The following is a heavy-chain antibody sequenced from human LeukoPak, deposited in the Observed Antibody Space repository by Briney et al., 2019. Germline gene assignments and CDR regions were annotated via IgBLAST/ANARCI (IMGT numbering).Heavy chain of an antibody. D-gene: IGHD3-22*01. Sequence: SETLSLTCTVSGGSISSGGYPWSWIRQPPGKGLEWIGYIYDSGYTYYNPSLKGRITMSIDTSKNQFSLNLTSVTAADTAVYYCARELYDTSGFVGWGQGTMVTVSS. V-gene: IGHV4-30-4*07. J-gene: IGHJ3*01. CDR2: IYDSGYT. CDR1: GGSISSGGYP. CDR3: ARELYDTSGFVG.